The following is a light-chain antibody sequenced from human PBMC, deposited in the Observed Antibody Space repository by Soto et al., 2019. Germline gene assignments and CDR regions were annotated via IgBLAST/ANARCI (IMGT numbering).Light chain of an antibody. V-gene: IGKV3-11*01. Sequence: ENLLTQSPATLSLSPGERATLSCRASQSIRRNLAWYQQKPGQAPRLLIYDASNRATGIPDRFSGSGSGTDFTLTISSLEPEDFAVYYCQQRASWPPWTFGQGTKVEIK. CDR2: DAS. CDR1: QSIRRN. J-gene: IGKJ1*01. CDR3: QQRASWPPWT.